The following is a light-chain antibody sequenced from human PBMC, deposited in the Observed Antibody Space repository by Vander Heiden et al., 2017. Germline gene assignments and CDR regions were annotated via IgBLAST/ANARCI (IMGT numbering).Light chain of an antibody. CDR2: DNN. J-gene: IGLJ2*01. CDR3: GTWDSSLSAGEV. V-gene: IGLV1-51*01. CDR1: SSNIGNNY. Sequence: PPSVSAAPGQKVTISCSGSSSNIGNNYVSWYQQLPGTAPKLLIYDNNKRPSGIPDRFSGSKSGTSATLGITGLQTGDEADYYCGTWDSSLSAGEVFGGGTKLTGL.